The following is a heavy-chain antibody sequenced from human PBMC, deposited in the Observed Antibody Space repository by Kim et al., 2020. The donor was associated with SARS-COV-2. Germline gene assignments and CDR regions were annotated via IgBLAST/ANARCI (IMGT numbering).Heavy chain of an antibody. Sequence: GGSLRLSCTASGFIFSSYAMSWVRQAPGKGLEWVSGIDNSGGSTYYADSVKGRLTISRDNSKNTLYLQMNSLRAEDTAVYYCAKDRWYSSGGGYFDYWGQGTLLTVSS. CDR1: GFIFSSYA. V-gene: IGHV3-23*01. J-gene: IGHJ4*02. D-gene: IGHD6-19*01. CDR3: AKDRWYSSGGGYFDY. CDR2: IDNSGGST.